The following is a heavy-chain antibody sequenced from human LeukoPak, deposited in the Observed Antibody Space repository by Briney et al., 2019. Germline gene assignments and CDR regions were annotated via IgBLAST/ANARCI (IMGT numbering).Heavy chain of an antibody. CDR3: ARDPTGYCSSTSCALTAWFDP. D-gene: IGHD2-2*01. CDR2: IYHSGST. Sequence: SETLSLTCTVSGYSISSGYYWGCIRPPPGKGLEWIGSIYHSGSTYYNPSLKSRVTISVDTSKNQFSLKLSSVTAADTAVYYCARDPTGYCSSTSCALTAWFDPWGQGTLVTVSS. V-gene: IGHV4-38-2*02. J-gene: IGHJ5*02. CDR1: GYSISSGYY.